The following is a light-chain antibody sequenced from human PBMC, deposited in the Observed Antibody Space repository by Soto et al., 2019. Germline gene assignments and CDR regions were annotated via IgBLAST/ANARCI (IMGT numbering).Light chain of an antibody. Sequence: EIVLTQFPGTLSLSPGERATLSCRASQSLTSSYLAWYQQKPGQAPRLLIYGASSRATGIPDRFSGSESGTDFTLTISRLEPEDFAVYYCQHYESSPPSYTFGQGTKLEIK. V-gene: IGKV3-20*01. CDR1: QSLTSSY. CDR2: GAS. J-gene: IGKJ2*01. CDR3: QHYESSPPSYT.